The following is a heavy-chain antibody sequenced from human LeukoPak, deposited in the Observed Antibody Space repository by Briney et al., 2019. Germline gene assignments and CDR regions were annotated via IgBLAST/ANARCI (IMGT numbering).Heavy chain of an antibody. D-gene: IGHD6-19*01. CDR1: GYTSTSYY. CDR2: NNPSSGTT. J-gene: IGHJ4*02. CDR3: ARDRGLLYGSSGCLDS. V-gene: IGHV1-46*01. Sequence: ASVKVSCKASGYTSTSYYMHWVRQAPGQGLEWMGLNNPSSGTTSYAQKFQGRVTMTRDTSTSTVYMELSSLTSEDTAVYYCARDRGLLYGSSGCLDSWGQGTLVTVSS.